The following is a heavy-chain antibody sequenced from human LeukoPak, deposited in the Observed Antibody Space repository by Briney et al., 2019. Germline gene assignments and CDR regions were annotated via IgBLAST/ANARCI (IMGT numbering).Heavy chain of an antibody. J-gene: IGHJ4*02. CDR1: GITLSNYG. V-gene: IGHV3-23*01. CDR3: AKRGVVIRVILVGFHKEAYYFDS. CDR2: ISDSGGGT. Sequence: GGSLRLSCAVSGITLSNYGMSWVRQAPGKGLEWVAGISDSGGGTKYADSVKGLFTISRDNPKNTLYLQMNSLRAEDTAVYFCAKRGVVIRVILVGFHKEAYYFDSWGQGALVTVSS. D-gene: IGHD3-22*01.